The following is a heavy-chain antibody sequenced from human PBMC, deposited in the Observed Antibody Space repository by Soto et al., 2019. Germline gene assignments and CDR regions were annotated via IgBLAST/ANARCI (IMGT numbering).Heavy chain of an antibody. CDR2: IYYSGST. V-gene: IGHV4-59*12. CDR1: GGSISSYY. J-gene: IGHJ5*02. Sequence: LSLTCTVSGGSISSYYWSWIRQPPGKGLEWIGYIYYSGSTNYNPSLKSRVTISVDTSKNQFSLKLSSVTAADTAVYYCAREYCSGGSCYSNRFDPWGQGTLVTVSS. D-gene: IGHD2-15*01. CDR3: AREYCSGGSCYSNRFDP.